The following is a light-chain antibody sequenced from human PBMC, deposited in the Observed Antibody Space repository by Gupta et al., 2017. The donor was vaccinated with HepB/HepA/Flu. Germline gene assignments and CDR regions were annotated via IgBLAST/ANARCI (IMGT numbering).Light chain of an antibody. V-gene: IGLV2-11*01. J-gene: IGLJ1*01. CDR3: CSYAGSYTFYV. CDR2: DVS. CDR1: SSDVGGYNY. Sequence: QSALTQPRSVSGSPGQSVTISCTGTSSDVGGYNYVSWYQQHPGKAPKLIIYDVSQRPSGVPDRFSGSKSGNTASLTSSGLQAEDEADYYGCSYAGSYTFYVFGTGTKVTVL.